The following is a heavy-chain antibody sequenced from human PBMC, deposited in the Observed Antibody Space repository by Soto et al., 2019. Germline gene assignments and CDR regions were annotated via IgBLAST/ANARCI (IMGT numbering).Heavy chain of an antibody. D-gene: IGHD5-12*01. CDR1: GGSFSGYY. CDR3: ARGSGYDLPYGMDV. J-gene: IGHJ6*02. V-gene: IGHV4-34*01. CDR2: INHSGGT. Sequence: SETLSLTCAVYGGSFSGYYWSWIRQPPGKGLEWIGEINHSGGTNYNPSLKSRVTISVDTSKNQFSLKLSSVTAADTAVYYCARGSGYDLPYGMDVWGQGTTVTVSS.